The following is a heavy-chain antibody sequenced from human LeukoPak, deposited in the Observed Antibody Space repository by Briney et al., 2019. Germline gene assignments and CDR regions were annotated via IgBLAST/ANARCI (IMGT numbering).Heavy chain of an antibody. J-gene: IGHJ4*02. D-gene: IGHD3-10*01. CDR2: IYPGDSDT. V-gene: IGHV5-51*01. CDR3: ARQDGGSDQYYFHY. Sequence: GESLHISWTGSGYSFPSYWIGWVRQMPGKGLEWMGIIYPGDSDTRYNPSFQGQVTISADKSINTAYLQWSTLKASDTAMYYCARQDGGSDQYYFHYWGQETLVTVSS. CDR1: GYSFPSYW.